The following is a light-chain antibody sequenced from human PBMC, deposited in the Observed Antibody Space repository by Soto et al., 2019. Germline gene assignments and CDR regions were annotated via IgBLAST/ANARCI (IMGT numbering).Light chain of an antibody. V-gene: IGKV1-5*03. CDR1: QTISSW. CDR2: KAS. CDR3: QQYNSYSEA. Sequence: DIQMTQSPSTLSGSVGDRVTITCRASQTISSWLALYQQKPGKAPKLLIYKASTLKSGVPSRFSGSVSGTEFTRTISSLQPDDFETYYCQQYNSYSEAFGQGNKVEL. J-gene: IGKJ1*01.